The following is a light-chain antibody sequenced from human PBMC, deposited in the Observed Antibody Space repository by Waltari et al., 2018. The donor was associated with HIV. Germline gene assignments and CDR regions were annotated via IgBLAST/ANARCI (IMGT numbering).Light chain of an antibody. CDR2: EVS. V-gene: IGLV2-14*01. J-gene: IGLJ2*01. CDR3: NSYTSSSTLV. Sequence: QSALTQPASVSGSPGQSITISCTGTSSDVGCYNYVSWYQQHPGKAPKLMIYEVSNRPSGVSNRFSGSKSGNTASLTISGLQAEDEADYYCNSYTSSSTLVFGGGTKLTVL. CDR1: SSDVGCYNY.